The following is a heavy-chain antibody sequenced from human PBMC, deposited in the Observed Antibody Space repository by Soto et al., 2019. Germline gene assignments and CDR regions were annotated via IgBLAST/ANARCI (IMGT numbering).Heavy chain of an antibody. CDR1: GYTFTSYG. D-gene: IGHD2-15*01. V-gene: IGHV1-18*01. CDR3: ASSNYCSGGSCYSEFDY. Sequence: QVQLVQSGAEVKKPGASVKVSCKASGYTFTSYGISWVRQAPGQGLEWMGWISAYNGNTNYAQKLQGRVTMTTDTTTSTAYMELRSLRSDDTAVYYCASSNYCSGGSCYSEFDYWGQGTLVTVSS. CDR2: ISAYNGNT. J-gene: IGHJ4*02.